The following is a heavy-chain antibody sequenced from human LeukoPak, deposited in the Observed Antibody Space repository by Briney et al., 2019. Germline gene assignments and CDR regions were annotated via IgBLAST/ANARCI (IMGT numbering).Heavy chain of an antibody. J-gene: IGHJ6*03. CDR3: ATLELRYYYYMDV. Sequence: GASVKVSCKASGGTFSSYAITWVRQAPGQGLEWMGGIIPILGTANYVQKFQGRVTITAEESTSIAYMELSSLRSEDTAVYYCATLELRYYYYMDVWGKGTTVTVSS. D-gene: IGHD1-7*01. CDR1: GGTFSSYA. CDR2: IIPILGTA. V-gene: IGHV1-69*13.